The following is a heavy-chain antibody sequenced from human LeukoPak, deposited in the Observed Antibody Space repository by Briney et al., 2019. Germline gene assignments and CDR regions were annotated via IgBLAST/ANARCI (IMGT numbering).Heavy chain of an antibody. CDR2: INPNSGGT. CDR1: GYTFTGYY. V-gene: IGHV1-2*02. CDR3: ARGLHLVLQVSYYYMDV. D-gene: IGHD3-10*01. J-gene: IGHJ6*03. Sequence: RASVKVSCKASGYTFTGYYMHWVRQAPGQGLEWMGWINPNSGGTNYAQKFQGRVTMTRDTSIRTAYMELSRLRSDDTAVYYCARGLHLVLQVSYYYMDVWGKGTTVTISS.